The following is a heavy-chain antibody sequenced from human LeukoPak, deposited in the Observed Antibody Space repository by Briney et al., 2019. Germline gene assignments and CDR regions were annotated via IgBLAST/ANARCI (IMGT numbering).Heavy chain of an antibody. CDR1: GGSFSGYY. Sequence: PETLSLTCAVYGGSFSGYYWSWIRQPPGKGLEWIGEINHSGSTNYNPSLKSRVTISVDTSKNQFSLKLSSVTAADTAVYYCARVYERFLEWLAPKYGMDVWSQGTTVTVSS. CDR3: ARVYERFLEWLAPKYGMDV. D-gene: IGHD3-3*01. J-gene: IGHJ6*02. CDR2: INHSGST. V-gene: IGHV4-34*01.